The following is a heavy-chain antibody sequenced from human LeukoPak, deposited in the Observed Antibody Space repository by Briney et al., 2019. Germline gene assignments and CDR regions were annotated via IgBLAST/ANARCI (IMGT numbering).Heavy chain of an antibody. D-gene: IGHD2-15*01. J-gene: IGHJ4*02. CDR1: GFTFSSYW. V-gene: IGHV3-74*01. Sequence: GGSLRLSCAASGFTFSSYWMHWVRQAPGKGLVWVSRINSDGSSTSYADSVKGRFTISRDNAKNTLYLQMNSLRAEDTAVYYCARALPRYCSGGSCNEGFDYWGQGTLVTVSS. CDR3: ARALPRYCSGGSCNEGFDY. CDR2: INSDGSST.